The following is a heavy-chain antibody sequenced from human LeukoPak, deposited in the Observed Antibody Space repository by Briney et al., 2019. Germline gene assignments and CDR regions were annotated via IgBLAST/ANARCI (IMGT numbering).Heavy chain of an antibody. V-gene: IGHV6-1*01. CDR1: GDSVSSNSAA. CDR3: ARDRVLSRYSSGWYTDY. J-gene: IGHJ4*02. CDR2: TYYRSKWYY. D-gene: IGHD6-19*01. Sequence: SQTLSLTCAISGDSVSSNSAAWNWIRQSPSRGLEWLGRTYYRSKWYYDYAVSVKTRITINPDTSKNQFSLQLNSVTPEDTAVYYCARDRVLSRYSSGWYTDYWGQGTLVTVSS.